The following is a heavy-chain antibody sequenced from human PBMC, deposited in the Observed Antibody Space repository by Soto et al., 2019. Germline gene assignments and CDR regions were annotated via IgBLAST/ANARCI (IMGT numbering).Heavy chain of an antibody. CDR3: AVGGRSSCFSDY. V-gene: IGHV1-69*01. CDR1: GGTFSSYA. CDR2: IIPILETA. Sequence: QVQLVQSGAEVKKPGSSVKVSCKTSGGTFSSYAVSWVRQAPGQGLEWMGGIIPILETANYAQKFQGKVTITADESTSTAYMELSSLRSEDTAVYFCAVGGRSSCFSDYWGQGTVVTVSA. D-gene: IGHD3-22*01. J-gene: IGHJ4*02.